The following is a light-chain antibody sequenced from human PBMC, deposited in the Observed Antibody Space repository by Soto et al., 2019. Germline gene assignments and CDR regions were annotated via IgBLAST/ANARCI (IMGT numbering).Light chain of an antibody. CDR3: LSYDNSLLAYV. V-gene: IGLV1-40*01. J-gene: IGLJ2*01. CDR2: AND. Sequence: QSVLTQPPSVSGAPGQRLTISCAGTSSNIGAGFDVHWYQQLPGTAPKLLIYANDDRPSGVPDRFSGSTSGTSASLAITGLQAEDAADYYCLSYDNSLLAYVFGGGTKLTVL. CDR1: SSNIGAGFD.